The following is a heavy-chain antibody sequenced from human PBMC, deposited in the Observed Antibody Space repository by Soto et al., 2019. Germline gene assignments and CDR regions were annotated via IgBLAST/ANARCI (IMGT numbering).Heavy chain of an antibody. CDR2: IIPIFGTA. CDR3: ANAHNLEMATP. Sequence: SVKVSCKASGGTFTNYAFSWVRQAPGQGLEWLGGIIPIFGTADYAQKFQGRVTITADEPTSTVHMELSSLRSEDTAVYYYANAHNLEMATPWGQGTLVPVSS. D-gene: IGHD5-12*01. V-gene: IGHV1-69*13. J-gene: IGHJ4*01. CDR1: GGTFTNYA.